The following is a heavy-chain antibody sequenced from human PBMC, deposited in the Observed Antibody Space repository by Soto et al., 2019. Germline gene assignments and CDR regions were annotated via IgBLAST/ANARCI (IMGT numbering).Heavy chain of an antibody. V-gene: IGHV4-59*01. CDR3: ARDAGSGSYRYYYYGMDV. D-gene: IGHD3-10*01. Sequence: ASETLSLTCTVSGGSISSYYWSWIRQPPGKGLEWIGCIYYSGSTNYNPSLKSRVTISVDTSKNQFSLKLSSVTAADTAVYYCARDAGSGSYRYYYYGMDVWGQGTTVTVSS. CDR1: GGSISSYY. J-gene: IGHJ6*02. CDR2: IYYSGST.